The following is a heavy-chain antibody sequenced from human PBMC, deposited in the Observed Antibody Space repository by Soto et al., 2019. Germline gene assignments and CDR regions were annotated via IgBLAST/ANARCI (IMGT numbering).Heavy chain of an antibody. D-gene: IGHD2-15*01. CDR3: ARDRRYCSGGSCSYYGMDV. CDR1: GGSISSGGYY. V-gene: IGHV4-31*03. Sequence: ASDTRSLTCTVSGGSISSGGYYWSWIRQHPGKGLEWIGYIYYSGSTYYNPSLKSRVTISVDTSKNQFSLKLSSVTAADTAVYYCARDRRYCSGGSCSYYGMDVWGQGTTVTVS. J-gene: IGHJ6*02. CDR2: IYYSGST.